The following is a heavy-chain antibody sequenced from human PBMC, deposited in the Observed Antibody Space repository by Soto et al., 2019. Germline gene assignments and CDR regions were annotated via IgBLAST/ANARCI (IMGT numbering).Heavy chain of an antibody. D-gene: IGHD3-10*01. Sequence: SETLSLTCTVSGCSISGYYWSWIRQPPGKGLEWIGYIYYSGTTSYNPSLNSRVTVSVDTSKNQFSLKVNSVTAADTAVYYCARESYYGSGATVVAYWGQGTLVTVSS. V-gene: IGHV4-59*01. CDR1: GCSISGYY. CDR3: ARESYYGSGATVVAY. CDR2: IYYSGTT. J-gene: IGHJ4*02.